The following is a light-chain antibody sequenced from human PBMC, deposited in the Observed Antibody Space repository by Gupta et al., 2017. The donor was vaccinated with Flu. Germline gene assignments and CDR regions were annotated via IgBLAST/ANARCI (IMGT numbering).Light chain of an antibody. Sequence: SYELTQPPSVSVSPGQTASITCSGDKLGDKYACWYQQKPGQSPVLVIYKDSKRPSGTAERFSGSNSGNTATLTISGTQAMAEADYYCQAWDSSNVVFGGGTKLTVL. J-gene: IGLJ2*01. CDR1: KLGDKY. V-gene: IGLV3-1*01. CDR3: QAWDSSNVV. CDR2: KDS.